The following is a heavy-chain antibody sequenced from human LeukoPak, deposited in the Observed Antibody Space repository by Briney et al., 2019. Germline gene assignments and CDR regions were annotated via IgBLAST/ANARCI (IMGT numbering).Heavy chain of an antibody. V-gene: IGHV3-11*04. Sequence: PGGSLRLSCAASGFTFSDYYMSWIRQAPGKGLEWVSYISSSGSTIYYADFVKGRFTISRDNAKNSLYLQMNSLRAEDTAVYYCAKDTFRYDSSGSYYFDYWGQGTLVTVSS. CDR2: ISSSGSTI. CDR3: AKDTFRYDSSGSYYFDY. J-gene: IGHJ4*02. CDR1: GFTFSDYY. D-gene: IGHD3-22*01.